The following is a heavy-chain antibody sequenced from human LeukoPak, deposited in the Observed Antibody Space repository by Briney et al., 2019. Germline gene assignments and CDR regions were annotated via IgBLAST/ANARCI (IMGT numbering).Heavy chain of an antibody. CDR3: ATSPGIAAPSGYYFDH. J-gene: IGHJ4*02. D-gene: IGHD6-13*01. Sequence: ASVKVSCKASGGTFSSYAISWVRQAPGQGLEWMGGIIPIFGTANYAQKFQGRVTITADKSTSTAYMELSSLRSEGTAVYYCATSPGIAAPSGYYFDHWGQGTLVTVSS. CDR2: IIPIFGTA. V-gene: IGHV1-69*06. CDR1: GGTFSSYA.